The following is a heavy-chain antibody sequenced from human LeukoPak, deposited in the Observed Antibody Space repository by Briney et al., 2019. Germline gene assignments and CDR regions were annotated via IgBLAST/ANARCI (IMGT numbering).Heavy chain of an antibody. J-gene: IGHJ4*02. CDR3: ARDLAGEDLDY. Sequence: SETLSLTCTVSGGSISSSSYYWGWIRQPPGKGLEWIGSIYYSGSTYYNPSLKSRVTISADTSKNQFSLKLSSVTAADTAVYYCARDLAGEDLDYWGQGTLVTVSS. V-gene: IGHV4-39*07. CDR1: GGSISSSSYY. CDR2: IYYSGST. D-gene: IGHD7-27*01.